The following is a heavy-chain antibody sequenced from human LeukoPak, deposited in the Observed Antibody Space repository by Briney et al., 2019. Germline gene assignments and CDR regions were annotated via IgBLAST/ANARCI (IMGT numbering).Heavy chain of an antibody. D-gene: IGHD5-12*01. V-gene: IGHV4-59*01. Sequence: PSETLSLTCTVSGGSISSYYWGWIRQPPGKGLEWIGYIYYSGSTNYNPSLKSRVTISVDTSKNQFSLKLSSVTAADTAVYYCARGYLTEGGATARRVHYMDVWGKGTTVTVSS. CDR2: IYYSGST. CDR3: ARGYLTEGGATARRVHYMDV. J-gene: IGHJ6*03. CDR1: GGSISSYY.